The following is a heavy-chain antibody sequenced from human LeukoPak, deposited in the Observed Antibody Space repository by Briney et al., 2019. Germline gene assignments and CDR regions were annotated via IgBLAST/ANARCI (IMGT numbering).Heavy chain of an antibody. CDR2: ISSSGSTI. J-gene: IGHJ4*02. D-gene: IGHD6-6*01. CDR3: ASSPIYSSSSDFGY. CDR1: GFTFSDYY. Sequence: AGGSLRLSCAASGFTFSDYYMSWIRQAPGKGLEWVSYISSSGSTIYYADSVKGRFTISRDNAKNSLYLQMNSLRAEDTAVYYCASSPIYSSSSDFGYWGQGTLVTVSS. V-gene: IGHV3-11*04.